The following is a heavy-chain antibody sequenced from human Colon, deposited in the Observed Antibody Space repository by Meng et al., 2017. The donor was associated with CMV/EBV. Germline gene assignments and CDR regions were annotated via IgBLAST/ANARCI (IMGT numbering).Heavy chain of an antibody. CDR2: IYSGDST. Sequence: GGSLRLSCAASGLTVSGNYMSWVRQAPGKGLEWVSLIYSGDSTKYADAVKGRFTVTRDDSKRTLYLQMNSLRPEDTAVYYCGRASQSNYYYGMDVWGQGTTVTVSS. D-gene: IGHD6-6*01. V-gene: IGHV3-66*02. CDR3: GRASQSNYYYGMDV. J-gene: IGHJ6*02. CDR1: GLTVSGNY.